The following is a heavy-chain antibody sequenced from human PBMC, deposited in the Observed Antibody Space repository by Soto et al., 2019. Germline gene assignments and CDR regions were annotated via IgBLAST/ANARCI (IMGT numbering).Heavy chain of an antibody. D-gene: IGHD1-7*01. J-gene: IGHJ3*02. CDR3: ARPNWNYEFDAFDI. Sequence: PGGSLRLSCAASGFTFSSYAMHWVRQAPGKGLEWVAVISYDGSNKYYADSVKGRFTISRDNSKNTLYLQMNSLRAEDTAVYYCARPNWNYEFDAFDIWGQGTMVTVSS. V-gene: IGHV3-30-3*01. CDR2: ISYDGSNK. CDR1: GFTFSSYA.